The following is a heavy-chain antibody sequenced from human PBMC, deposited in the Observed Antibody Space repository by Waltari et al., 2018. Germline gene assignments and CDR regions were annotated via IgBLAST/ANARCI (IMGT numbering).Heavy chain of an antibody. CDR2: IRYDGSNK. CDR3: AKGGVVY. CDR1: GFTFSSYG. J-gene: IGHJ4*02. Sequence: QVQLVESGGGVVQPGGSLRLSCAASGFTFSSYGMHWVRQAPGKGLEWVAFIRYDGSNKYYADSVKGRFTISRDNSKNTLYLQMNSLRAEDTAVYYCAKGGVVYWGQGTLVTVSS. V-gene: IGHV3-30*02.